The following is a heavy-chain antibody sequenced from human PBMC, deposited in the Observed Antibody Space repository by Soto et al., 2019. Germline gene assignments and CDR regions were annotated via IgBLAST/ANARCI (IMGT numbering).Heavy chain of an antibody. V-gene: IGHV3-33*01. CDR2: IWYDGSNK. CDR3: AREGQQLARYWYFDL. Sequence: QVQLVESGGGVVQPGRSLRLSCAASGFTFSSYGMHWVRQAPGKGLEWVAVIWYDGSNKYYADSVKGRFTISRDNSKNTLYLQMNSLRAEDTAVYYCAREGQQLARYWYFDLWGRGTLVTVSS. D-gene: IGHD6-13*01. CDR1: GFTFSSYG. J-gene: IGHJ2*01.